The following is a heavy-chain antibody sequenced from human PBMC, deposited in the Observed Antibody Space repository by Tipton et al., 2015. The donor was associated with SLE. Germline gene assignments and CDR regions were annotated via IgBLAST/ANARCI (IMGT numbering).Heavy chain of an antibody. V-gene: IGHV4-34*01. CDR3: ARSPGTARAEYFHH. D-gene: IGHD1-14*01. J-gene: IGHJ1*01. CDR1: GDSISSGY. CDR2: INHRGST. Sequence: TLSLTCTVSGDSISSGYWSWIRQPPGKGLEWIGEINHRGSTNYNPSLKSRITISVDTSKNQFSLKLNSVTAADTAVYYCARSPGTARAEYFHHWGQGPLVTVSS.